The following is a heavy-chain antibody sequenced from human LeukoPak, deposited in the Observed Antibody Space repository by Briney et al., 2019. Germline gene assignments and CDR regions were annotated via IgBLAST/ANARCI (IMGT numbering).Heavy chain of an antibody. D-gene: IGHD1-26*01. Sequence: PGRSLRLSCAASGFTFSSYAMSWVRQAPGKGLEWVAVISYDGSNKYYADSVKGRFTISRDNSKNTLYLQMNSLRAEDTAVYYCAKGYSGSYYYYYGMDVWGQGTTVTVSS. J-gene: IGHJ6*02. CDR1: GFTFSSYA. V-gene: IGHV3-30*18. CDR2: ISYDGSNK. CDR3: AKGYSGSYYYYYGMDV.